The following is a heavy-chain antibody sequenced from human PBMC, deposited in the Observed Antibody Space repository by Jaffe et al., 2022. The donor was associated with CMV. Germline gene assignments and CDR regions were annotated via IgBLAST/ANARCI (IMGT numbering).Heavy chain of an antibody. CDR2: MNPNSGNT. Sequence: QVQLVQSGAEVKKPGASVKVSCKASGYTFTSYDINWVRQATGQGLEWMGWMNPNSGNTGYAQKFQGRVTMTRNTSISTAYMELSSLRSEDTAVYYCARGSTPHLLWFGELVVGPRYYYGMDVWGQGTTVTVSS. CDR3: ARGSTPHLLWFGELVVGPRYYYGMDV. CDR1: GYTFTSYD. J-gene: IGHJ6*02. V-gene: IGHV1-8*01. D-gene: IGHD3-10*01.